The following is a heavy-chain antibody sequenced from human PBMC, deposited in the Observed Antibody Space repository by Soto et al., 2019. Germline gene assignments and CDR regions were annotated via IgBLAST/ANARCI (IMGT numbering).Heavy chain of an antibody. CDR3: ARAESAFYYGLDV. J-gene: IGHJ6*02. Sequence: EVQLVESGGGLVQPGGSLRLSCAASGFTFSRYWVHWVRQASGKGLVWVSRIKSDGSITSYADSVKGRFTISRDNAKNTLYLQMNSLRVEDTAVYFCARAESAFYYGLDVWGQGTTVTVSS. CDR2: IKSDGSIT. CDR1: GFTFSRYW. V-gene: IGHV3-74*01. D-gene: IGHD3-3*02.